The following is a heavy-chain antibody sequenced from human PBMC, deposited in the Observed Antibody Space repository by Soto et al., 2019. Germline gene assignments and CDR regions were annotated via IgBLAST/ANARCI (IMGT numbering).Heavy chain of an antibody. CDR3: AHRPRGYAYYFDY. CDR1: GFSLSTRGVA. CDR2: IYWDEDK. D-gene: IGHD5-12*01. J-gene: IGHJ4*02. V-gene: IGHV2-5*02. Sequence: QITLKESGPTLVKPTQTLTLTCTFSGFSLSTRGVAVGWFRQPPGKALEWLALIYWDEDKWYSPSLKSRLTITDDTSKNQVVLTMTSVDPVDTATYYCAHRPRGYAYYFDYWGQGTLVTVSS.